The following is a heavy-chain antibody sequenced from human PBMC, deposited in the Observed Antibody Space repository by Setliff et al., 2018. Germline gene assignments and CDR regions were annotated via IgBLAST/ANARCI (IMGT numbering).Heavy chain of an antibody. CDR1: GFTVSTFS. J-gene: IGHJ4*02. V-gene: IGHV3-30*18. D-gene: IGHD3-16*01. Sequence: GGSLRLSCAASGFTVSTFSMHWVRQAPGKGLEWVATISDDGISDFYADSVKGRFSVFRDNSKNTLYLQMNSLRAEDTAVYYCAKPQVELRWGFESWGQGTLVTVSS. CDR3: AKPQVELRWGFES. CDR2: ISDDGISD.